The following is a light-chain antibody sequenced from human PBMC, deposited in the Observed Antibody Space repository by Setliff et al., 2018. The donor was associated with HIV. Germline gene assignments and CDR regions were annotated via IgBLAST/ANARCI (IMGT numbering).Light chain of an antibody. J-gene: IGLJ2*01. CDR2: DVS. V-gene: IGLV2-14*03. CDR1: SSDVGDYNY. Sequence: QSVLTQPASVSGSPGQSITISCTATSSDVGDYNYISWYQQHPGKAPKLMIYDVSKWPSGVSNRFSGSKSGNTASLTISGLQAEDEADYYCSSYTNTNSVVLGGGTKVTVL. CDR3: SSYTNTNSVV.